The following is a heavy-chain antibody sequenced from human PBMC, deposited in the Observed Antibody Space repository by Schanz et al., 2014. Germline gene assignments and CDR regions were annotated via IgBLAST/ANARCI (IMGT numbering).Heavy chain of an antibody. CDR2: FDVEDGET. CDR1: GYTVSALA. J-gene: IGHJ6*02. D-gene: IGHD3-10*01. V-gene: IGHV1-24*01. Sequence: QGQLVQSGSEVKKPGASVKVSCEISGYTVSALAMHWVRQAPGKGLEWLGGFDVEDGETIYAQKFQGRVTMTEDTSTETAYMELSGLRSGDTAVYYCVRDAGWAFGDYHGMDVWGQGTSVTVSS. CDR3: VRDAGWAFGDYHGMDV.